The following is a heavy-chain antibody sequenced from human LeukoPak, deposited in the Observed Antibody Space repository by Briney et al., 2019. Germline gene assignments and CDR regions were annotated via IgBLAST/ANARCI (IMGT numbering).Heavy chain of an antibody. CDR2: ISERGGST. CDR3: AKRGIVIRGILVIGYHQEAYHYDY. Sequence: GGSLRLSCVVSGISLSNYAMTWVRQAPGKGLEWVSYISERGGSTTYADSVKGRFTISRDTSLNTLYLKMSSLRAEDTAVYFCAKRGIVIRGILVIGYHQEAYHYDYWGQGVLVTVSS. V-gene: IGHV3-23*01. J-gene: IGHJ4*02. CDR1: GISLSNYA. D-gene: IGHD3-10*01.